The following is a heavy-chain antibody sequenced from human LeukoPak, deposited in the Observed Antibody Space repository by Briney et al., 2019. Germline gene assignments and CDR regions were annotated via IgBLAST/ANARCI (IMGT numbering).Heavy chain of an antibody. J-gene: IGHJ4*02. CDR3: SKADGPYCGGDCYFYFDF. Sequence: GRTLRLSCAASGVTFSGDAMTWVCGSPGEGLEWGSAVTASGTYTYSADSVRVRFPISRDNSKNTLYLQMSSLTPEDTAINYLSKADGPYCGGDCYFYFDFWGQGTLVTVSS. CDR2: VTASGTYT. V-gene: IGHV3-23*01. D-gene: IGHD2-21*02. CDR1: GVTFSGDA.